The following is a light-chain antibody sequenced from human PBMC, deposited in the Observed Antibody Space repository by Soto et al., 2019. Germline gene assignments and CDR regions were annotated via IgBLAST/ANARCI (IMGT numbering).Light chain of an antibody. CDR2: DAS. Sequence: AIQLTQSPSSLSASVGDRVTNTCRASQGISSALAWYQQKPGKTPKLLIYDASSLESGVPSRFSGSGSGTDFTLIISSLQPEDFATYYCQQFNSYPRTFGQGTKVDIK. CDR3: QQFNSYPRT. CDR1: QGISSA. J-gene: IGKJ2*01. V-gene: IGKV1-13*02.